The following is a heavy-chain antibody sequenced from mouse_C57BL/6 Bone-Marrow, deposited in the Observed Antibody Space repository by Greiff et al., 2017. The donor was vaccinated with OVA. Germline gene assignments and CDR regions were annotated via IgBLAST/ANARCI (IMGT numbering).Heavy chain of an antibody. Sequence: EVKLVESGGGLVQPGGSLKLSCAASGFTFSDYGMAWVRQAPRKGPAWVAFISNLAYSIYYADTVTGRFTISRENAKNTLYLEMSSLRSEDTAMYYCASPYYSNYDWFAYWGQGTLVTVSA. CDR2: ISNLAYSI. CDR1: GFTFSDYG. CDR3: ASPYYSNYDWFAY. D-gene: IGHD2-5*01. J-gene: IGHJ3*01. V-gene: IGHV5-15*01.